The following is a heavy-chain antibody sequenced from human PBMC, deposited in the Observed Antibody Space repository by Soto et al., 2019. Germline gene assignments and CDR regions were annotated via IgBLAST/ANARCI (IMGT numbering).Heavy chain of an antibody. D-gene: IGHD6-13*01. V-gene: IGHV4-30-2*01. Sequence: QLQLQESGSGLVKPSQTLSLTCAVSGGSISSGGYSWNWIRQPPGKGLEWIGYIYHSGSTYYNPSLKTRVTLSVDGSKNQLSLKLSSVTAADTPVYYCASSHAGAHITAAVHWGQGTLVTVSS. J-gene: IGHJ4*02. CDR1: GGSISSGGYS. CDR3: ASSHAGAHITAAVH. CDR2: IYHSGST.